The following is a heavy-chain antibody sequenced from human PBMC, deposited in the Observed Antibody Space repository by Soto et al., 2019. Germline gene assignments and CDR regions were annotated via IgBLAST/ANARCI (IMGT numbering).Heavy chain of an antibody. J-gene: IGHJ6*02. V-gene: IGHV1-69*15. D-gene: IGHD3-22*01. CDR3: AGHSSGVPGYYYGMDV. CDR2: IIPIFGTA. CDR1: GGTFSSYA. Sequence: QVQLVQSGAEVKKPGSSVKVSCKASGGTFSSYAISWVRQAPGQGLEWMGRIIPIFGTADYAKTFQGRVTITADESTSTAYMELSSLKYEDTAVYYCAGHSSGVPGYYYGMDVWGQGTTVTVSS.